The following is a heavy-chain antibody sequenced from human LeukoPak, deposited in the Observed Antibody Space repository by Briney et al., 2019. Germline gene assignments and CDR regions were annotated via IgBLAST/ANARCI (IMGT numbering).Heavy chain of an antibody. J-gene: IGHJ5*02. V-gene: IGHV3-9*01. CDR2: ISWNSGSL. Sequence: PGRSLRLSCAASGFTFDDYAMHWVRQAPGKGLEWVSGISWNSGSLGYADSVKGRFTISRDNAKNSLYLQMNSLRAEDTAVYYCAREYCSSTSCLSTDNWFYPWGQGTLVTVSS. D-gene: IGHD2-2*01. CDR1: GFTFDDYA. CDR3: AREYCSSTSCLSTDNWFYP.